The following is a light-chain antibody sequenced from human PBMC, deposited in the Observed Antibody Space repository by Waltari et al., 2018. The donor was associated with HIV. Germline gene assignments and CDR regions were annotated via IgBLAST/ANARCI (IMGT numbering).Light chain of an antibody. CDR2: EVS. CDR1: SSDVGGYNY. Sequence: QSALTQTPSASGSPGQSVTISCTGTSSDVGGYNYVSWYQQHPGKAPKLMIYEVSKRPSGVPDRFSGSKSGNTASLTVSGLQAEDEADYYCSSYAGSNNPHVVFGGGTKLTVL. CDR3: SSYAGSNNPHVV. J-gene: IGLJ2*01. V-gene: IGLV2-8*01.